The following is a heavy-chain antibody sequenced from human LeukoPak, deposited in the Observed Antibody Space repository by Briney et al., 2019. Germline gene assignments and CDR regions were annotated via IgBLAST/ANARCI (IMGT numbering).Heavy chain of an antibody. Sequence: SETLSLTCTVSGGSISTSSYYWGWIRQPPGKGLEWIGNMYYSGTTYYDPSLKSRVTMSVDTSKNQFSLRLTSVAAADTAVYYCAARAATGTIVDSWGQGTLVIVSS. CDR1: GGSISTSSYY. CDR2: MYYSGTT. J-gene: IGHJ4*02. D-gene: IGHD6-13*01. CDR3: AARAATGTIVDS. V-gene: IGHV4-39*01.